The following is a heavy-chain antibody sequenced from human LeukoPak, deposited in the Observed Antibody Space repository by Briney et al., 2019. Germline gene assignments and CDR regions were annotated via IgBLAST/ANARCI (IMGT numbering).Heavy chain of an antibody. CDR3: ARDLTPTYYDTLTGSPPPGY. D-gene: IGHD3-9*01. V-gene: IGHV3-20*01. Sequence: GGSLRLSCAASGFTFDDYGMSWVRQAPGKGLEWVSGINWNGGSTGYADSVKGRFTISRDNAKNSLYLQMNSLRAEDTALYHCARDLTPTYYDTLTGSPPPGYWGQGTLVTVSS. CDR2: INWNGGST. CDR1: GFTFDDYG. J-gene: IGHJ4*02.